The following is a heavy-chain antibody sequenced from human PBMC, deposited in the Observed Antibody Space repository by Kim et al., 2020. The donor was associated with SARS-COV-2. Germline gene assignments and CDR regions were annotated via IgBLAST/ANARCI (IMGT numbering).Heavy chain of an antibody. J-gene: IGHJ6*02. V-gene: IGHV3-23*01. CDR3: AKDLVYDFWSNYLYGMDV. Sequence: VKGRFVISRDNSKNTMYLQMTSLRAEDTAVYYCAKDLVYDFWSNYLYGMDVWGQGTTVTVSS. D-gene: IGHD3-3*01.